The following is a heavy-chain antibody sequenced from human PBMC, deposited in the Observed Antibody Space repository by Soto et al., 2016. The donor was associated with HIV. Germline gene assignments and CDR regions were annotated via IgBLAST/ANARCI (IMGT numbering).Heavy chain of an antibody. CDR3: VRDLMTGYGVTNDY. CDR1: GFTFKTSW. V-gene: IGHV3-74*01. CDR2: INNDGSAT. J-gene: IGHJ4*02. Sequence: EGQLVESGGGLVQPGRSLTLSCAASGFTFKTSWMHWVRQSPGKRLMWVSHINNDGSATNYADSIKGRFAVSRDNAKNILYLQMNRLTVDDTAVYYCVRDLMTGYGVTNDYWGRGTMVTVSS. D-gene: IGHD5-12*01.